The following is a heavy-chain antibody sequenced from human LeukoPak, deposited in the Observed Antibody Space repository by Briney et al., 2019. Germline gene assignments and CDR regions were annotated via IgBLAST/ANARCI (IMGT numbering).Heavy chain of an antibody. CDR1: GGSISSSSYY. J-gene: IGHJ4*02. Sequence: PSETLSLTCTVSGGSISSSSYYWGWIRQPPGKGLEWIGSIYHSGGTYYNPSLKSRVTMSVDTSKNQFSVKLNSVTAADTAVYYCARTNWGSDFDYWGQGTLVTVSS. D-gene: IGHD7-27*01. V-gene: IGHV4-39*07. CDR3: ARTNWGSDFDY. CDR2: IYHSGGT.